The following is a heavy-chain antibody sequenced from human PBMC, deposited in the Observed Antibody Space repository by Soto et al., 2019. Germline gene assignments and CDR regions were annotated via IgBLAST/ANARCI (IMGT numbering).Heavy chain of an antibody. V-gene: IGHV4-34*07. D-gene: IGHD2-15*01. CDR2: INHTGST. J-gene: IGHJ5*02. CDR3: TGAYSDIDGYLLDP. CDR1: GGSFSGYD. Sequence: SETLCHTSAVDGGSFSGYDWSWIRQPPGKGLEWIGDINHTGSTNYNPSLKSRVIISVDTAKNQFSLSLSSVTAADTAVYYCTGAYSDIDGYLLDPSGQGTSVTAPQ.